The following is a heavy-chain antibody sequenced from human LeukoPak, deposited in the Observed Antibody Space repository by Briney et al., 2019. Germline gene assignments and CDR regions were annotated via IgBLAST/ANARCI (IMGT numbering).Heavy chain of an antibody. V-gene: IGHV3-21*01. J-gene: IGHJ1*01. CDR2: ISRRSRHV. CDR3: VRDLMGSGATTAYLHH. CDR1: GFTFSNAW. Sequence: PGGSLRLSCAASGFTFSNAWMSWVRQAPGKGLEWVSSISRRSRHVYYAGSVKGRFTISRDNAKNSLYLQMNSLRAEDMAVYFCVRDLMGSGATTAYLHHWGQGTLVTVSS. D-gene: IGHD4/OR15-4a*01.